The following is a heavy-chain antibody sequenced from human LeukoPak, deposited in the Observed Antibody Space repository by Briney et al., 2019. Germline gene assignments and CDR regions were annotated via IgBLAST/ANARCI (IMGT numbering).Heavy chain of an antibody. CDR1: GGSISSYY. Sequence: SETLSLTCTVSGGSISSYYWSWIRQPPGKGLEWIGYIYYSGSANYNPSLKSRVTISVDTSKNQFSLKLSSVTAADTAVYYCARAGTTGDSSDYWGQGTLVTVSS. D-gene: IGHD7-27*01. CDR2: IYYSGSA. J-gene: IGHJ4*02. V-gene: IGHV4-59*01. CDR3: ARAGTTGDSSDY.